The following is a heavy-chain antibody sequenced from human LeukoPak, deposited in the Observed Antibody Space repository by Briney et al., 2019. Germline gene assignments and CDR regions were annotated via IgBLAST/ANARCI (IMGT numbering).Heavy chain of an antibody. D-gene: IGHD3-10*01. Sequence: ASVKVSCKASGYTFTGYYMHWVRQAPGQGLEWMGWINPNSGGTNYAQKFQGRVTMTRDTSISTAYMDMSSLRSDDTAVYYCARNLWFGESSVAFVMWGQETMVSVSS. CDR3: ARNLWFGESSVAFVM. CDR1: GYTFTGYY. CDR2: INPNSGGT. J-gene: IGHJ3*02. V-gene: IGHV1-2*02.